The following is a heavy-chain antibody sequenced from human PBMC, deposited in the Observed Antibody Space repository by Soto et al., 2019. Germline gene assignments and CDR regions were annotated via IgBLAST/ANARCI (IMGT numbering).Heavy chain of an antibody. CDR2: IIPIFGTA. CDR3: ASPYPTTYYYDSSCYYY. V-gene: IGHV1-69*13. D-gene: IGHD3-22*01. CDR1: GGTFSSYA. J-gene: IGHJ4*02. Sequence: SVKVSCKASGGTFSSYAISWVRQAPGQGLEWMGGIIPIFGTANYAQKFQGRVTITADESTSTAYMELSSLRSEDTAVYYCASPYPTTYYYDSSCYYYWGQETLVTVSS.